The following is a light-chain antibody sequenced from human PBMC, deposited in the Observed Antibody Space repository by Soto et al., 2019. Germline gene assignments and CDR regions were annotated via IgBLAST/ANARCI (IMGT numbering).Light chain of an antibody. CDR3: ATWDHSLQGVI. CDR2: STT. Sequence: QSVLTQPPSVSGTPGQRVTISCSGSSSNIGRNTVNWYRQLPGTAPKLLIHSTTQRPSGVPDRFSGSKSGTSASLAISGLQSDDEADYYCATWDHSLQGVIFGGGTKLTVL. CDR1: SSNIGRNT. V-gene: IGLV1-44*01. J-gene: IGLJ2*01.